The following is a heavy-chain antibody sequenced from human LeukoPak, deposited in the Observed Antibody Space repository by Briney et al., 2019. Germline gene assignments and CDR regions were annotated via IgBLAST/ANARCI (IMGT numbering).Heavy chain of an antibody. CDR2: MYDSGTT. J-gene: IGHJ5*02. Sequence: SETLSLTCTVSGGSISGYYWSWVRQPPGKGLEWIGYMYDSGTTNYNPSLKSRVTISVATSKNEFSLKLTSVTSADTAVYYCARKVESKWFDPWGQGTLVTVSS. CDR3: ARKVESKWFDP. V-gene: IGHV4-59*01. D-gene: IGHD1-1*01. CDR1: GGSISGYY.